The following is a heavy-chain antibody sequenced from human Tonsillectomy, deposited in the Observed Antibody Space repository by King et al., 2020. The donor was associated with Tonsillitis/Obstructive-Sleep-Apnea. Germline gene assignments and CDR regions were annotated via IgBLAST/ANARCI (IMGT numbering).Heavy chain of an antibody. V-gene: IGHV2-70*01. CDR3: ARISYYDSSGYLPAFDI. CDR2: IDWDDDK. D-gene: IGHD3-22*01. Sequence: VTLKESGPALVKPTQTLTLTCTFSGFSLSTSGMCVSWIRQPPGKALEWLALIDWDDDKYYSTSLKTRLTISKDTSKNQVVLTMTNMDPVGTATYYCARISYYDSSGYLPAFDIWGQGTMVTVSS. CDR1: GFSLSTSGMC. J-gene: IGHJ3*02.